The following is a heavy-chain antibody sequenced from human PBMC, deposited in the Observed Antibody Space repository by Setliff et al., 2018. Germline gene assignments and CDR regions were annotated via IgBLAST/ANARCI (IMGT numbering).Heavy chain of an antibody. CDR1: GYTFTSYG. CDR2: ISVYNGKT. CDR3: ATEKFPGDWGDY. D-gene: IGHD2-21*01. V-gene: IGHV1-18*01. J-gene: IGHJ4*02. Sequence: ASVKVSCKASGYTFTSYGFSWVRQAPGQGLEWMGWISVYNGKTKYAQKFQGRVTMTSDTSTRTAYMEVTSLRSDETAVYYCATEKFPGDWGDYWGKGTLVTVSS.